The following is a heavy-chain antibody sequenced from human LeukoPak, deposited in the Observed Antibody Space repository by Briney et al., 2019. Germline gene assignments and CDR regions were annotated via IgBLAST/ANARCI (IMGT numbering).Heavy chain of an antibody. CDR3: AKDLTWNFGYFFDY. V-gene: IGHV3-23*01. CDR2: ISGSGGYT. D-gene: IGHD1-7*01. CDR1: GFTFTNYA. Sequence: GGSLRLSCAASGFTFTNYAMTWVRQAPGKGLEWVSAISGSGGYTYYADSVKGRFTISRDNFKNTLYLQMNSLRAEDTAVYYCAKDLTWNFGYFFDYWGQGTLSTVSS. J-gene: IGHJ4*02.